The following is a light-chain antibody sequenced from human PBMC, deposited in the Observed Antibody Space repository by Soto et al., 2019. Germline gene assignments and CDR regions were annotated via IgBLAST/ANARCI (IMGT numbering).Light chain of an antibody. J-gene: IGKJ1*01. CDR3: QQYGSSTLT. CDR2: DAS. V-gene: IGKV3-20*01. CDR1: QSVRSY. Sequence: EIVFMQSPGTRSLSPGEGATLSCRASQSVRSYLAWYEQKPGQAPRLLIYDASNRETGIPARFSGSGSGTEFTLTISRLDPEDFALYFCQQYGSSTLTFGQGTKVDI.